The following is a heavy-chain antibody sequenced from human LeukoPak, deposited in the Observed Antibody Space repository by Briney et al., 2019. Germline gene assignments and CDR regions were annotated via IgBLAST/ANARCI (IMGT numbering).Heavy chain of an antibody. D-gene: IGHD2-15*01. V-gene: IGHV3-11*01. CDR2: ISSSGSTI. CDR3: ARVLRYCSGGNCYSGGLGYMDV. Sequence: PGGSLRLSCAASGFTFSDYYMSWIRQAPGKGLEWVSYISSSGSTIYYADSVKGRFTISRDNAENSLYLQMNSLRAEDTAVYYCARVLRYCSGGNCYSGGLGYMDVWGKGTTVTISS. J-gene: IGHJ6*03. CDR1: GFTFSDYY.